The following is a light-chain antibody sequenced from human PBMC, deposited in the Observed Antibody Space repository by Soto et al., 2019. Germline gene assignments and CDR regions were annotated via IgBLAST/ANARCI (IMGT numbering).Light chain of an antibody. CDR2: GAS. V-gene: IGKV3-20*01. CDR1: QSVSSSY. Sequence: EIVLTQSPGTLSLSPGEIATLSCRASQSVSSSYLAWYQQKPGQAPRLLIYGASSRATGIPDRFSGSGSGTGFTLTISRLEPEDFAVYYCQQYGSARTFGQGTKVDIK. CDR3: QQYGSART. J-gene: IGKJ1*01.